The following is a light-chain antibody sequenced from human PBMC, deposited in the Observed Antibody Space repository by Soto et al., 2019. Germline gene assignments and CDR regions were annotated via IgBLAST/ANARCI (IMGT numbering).Light chain of an antibody. V-gene: IGKV1-9*01. J-gene: IGKJ5*01. Sequence: DIQLTQSPSFLSASVGDRVTITCRASQAIDTYLAWYQQKPGKAPKLLIYAASLLRSGVPSRFTGSGSRTKFTLTVNSLQAEDVGSDYCQQHNSFPFSFGQGTLPETK. CDR3: QQHNSFPFS. CDR2: AAS. CDR1: QAIDTY.